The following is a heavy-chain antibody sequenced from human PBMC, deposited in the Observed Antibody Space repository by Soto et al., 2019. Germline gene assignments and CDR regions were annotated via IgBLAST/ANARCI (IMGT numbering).Heavy chain of an antibody. CDR3: AREDPHLYDYYGMDV. J-gene: IGHJ6*02. CDR2: IIPIFGTA. V-gene: IGHV1-69*13. CDR1: GGTFSSYA. Sequence: SVKVSCKAYGGTFSSYAISWVRQAPGQGLEWMGGIIPIFGTANYAQKVQGRVTITADESTSTAYMELSSLRSEDTAVYYCAREDPHLYDYYGMDVWGQGTTVTGSS.